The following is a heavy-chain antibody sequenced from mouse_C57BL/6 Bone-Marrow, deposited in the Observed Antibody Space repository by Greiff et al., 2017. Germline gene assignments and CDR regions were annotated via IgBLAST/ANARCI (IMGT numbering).Heavy chain of an antibody. V-gene: IGHV7-1*01. D-gene: IGHD3-2*02. CDR2: SRNKANDYTT. Sequence: EVKLVESGGGLVQSGRSLRLSCATSGFTFSDFYMEWVRQAPGKGLEWIAASRNKANDYTTEYSASVKGRFIVSRDTSQSILYLQMNALRAEDTAIYYCAREDSSGYVKAMDYWGQGTSVTVSS. J-gene: IGHJ4*01. CDR3: AREDSSGYVKAMDY. CDR1: GFTFSDFY.